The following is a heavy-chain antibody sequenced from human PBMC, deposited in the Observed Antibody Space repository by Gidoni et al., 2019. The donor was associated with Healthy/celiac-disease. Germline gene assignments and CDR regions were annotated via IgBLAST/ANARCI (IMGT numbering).Heavy chain of an antibody. CDR2: INHSGST. D-gene: IGHD6-19*01. CDR3: APSPLEGLIAVAGRVDAFDI. J-gene: IGHJ3*02. Sequence: QVQLQQWGAGLLKPSATLSLTCAVYGGSFSGYYWSWLRQPPGKGLEWIGEINHSGSTNYNPSLKSRVTISVDTSKNQFSLKLSSVTAADTAVYYCAPSPLEGLIAVAGRVDAFDIWGQGTMVTVSS. CDR1: GGSFSGYY. V-gene: IGHV4-34*01.